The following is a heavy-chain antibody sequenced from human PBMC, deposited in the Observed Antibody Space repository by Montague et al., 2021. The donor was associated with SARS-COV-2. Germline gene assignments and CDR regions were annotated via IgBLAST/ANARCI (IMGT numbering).Heavy chain of an antibody. D-gene: IGHD4-23*01. CDR3: ARRNYGGDKYYYYGMDV. CDR1: GFTLTNYW. Sequence: SLRLSCAASGFTLTNYWLSWLRQAPGKGPEWVANINQGGTEIHYLDSVNGRFTISRDNAKNSLYLQMNSLRAEDTAVYYCARRNYGGDKYYYYGMDVWGQGTTVTVSS. CDR2: INQGGTEI. V-gene: IGHV3-7*01. J-gene: IGHJ6*02.